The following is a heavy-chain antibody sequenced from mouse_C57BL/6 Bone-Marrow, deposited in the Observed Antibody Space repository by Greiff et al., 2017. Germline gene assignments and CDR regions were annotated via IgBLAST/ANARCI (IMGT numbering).Heavy chain of an antibody. CDR1: GFSFTSYG. Sequence: VQLQQSGPGLVQPSQSLSITCTVSGFSFTSYGVHWVRQSPGKGLEWLGVIWSGGSKDYYAAFITRLGISKDNSTSHVFFKMNSLQADDTARYYCARNGYFDYWGQGTTLTVSA. V-gene: IGHV2-2*01. CDR2: IWSGGSK. CDR3: ARNGYFDY. J-gene: IGHJ2*01.